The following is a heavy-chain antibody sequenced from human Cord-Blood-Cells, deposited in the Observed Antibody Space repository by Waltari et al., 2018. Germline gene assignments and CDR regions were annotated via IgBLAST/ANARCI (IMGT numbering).Heavy chain of an antibody. CDR1: GFTFSSYG. J-gene: IGHJ6*02. V-gene: IGHV3-30*18. CDR2: ISYDGSNK. CDR3: AKDSKGGDPYYYGMDV. Sequence: QVQLVESGGGVVQPGRSLRLSCAASGFTFSSYGMHWVRQAPGKGLEWVAVISYDGSNKYYADSVKGRFTISRDNSKNTLYLQMNSLRAEDTAVYYCAKDSKGGDPYYYGMDVWGQGTTVTVSS. D-gene: IGHD4-17*01.